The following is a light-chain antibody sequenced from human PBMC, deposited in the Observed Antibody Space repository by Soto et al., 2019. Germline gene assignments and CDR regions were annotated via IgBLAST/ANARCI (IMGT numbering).Light chain of an antibody. CDR1: QGVDFSY. V-gene: IGKV3-20*01. CDR3: QQSGRPPYT. J-gene: IGKJ3*01. CDR2: GAS. Sequence: EIVLTQSPGTLSLSPGDRATLSCRASQGVDFSYVAWYQQKPGQTPRLLIYGASSRATGIPDRFSVSGSGTDFTLTISRLEPEDFAVYYCQQSGRPPYTFGPGTKVDFK.